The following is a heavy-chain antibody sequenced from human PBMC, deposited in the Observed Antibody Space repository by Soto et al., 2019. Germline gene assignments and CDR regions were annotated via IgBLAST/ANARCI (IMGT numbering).Heavy chain of an antibody. CDR1: GGSISSGGYY. CDR3: ESLYYDFWSGYSPFDY. V-gene: IGHV4-31*03. CDR2: IYYSGSA. J-gene: IGHJ4*02. Sequence: SETLSLTCTVSGGSISSGGYYWSWIRQHPGKGLEWIGYIYYSGSAYYNPSLKSRVTISVDTSKNQFSLKLSSVTAAETAVYYRESLYYDFWSGYSPFDYWGQGTLVTVSS. D-gene: IGHD3-3*01.